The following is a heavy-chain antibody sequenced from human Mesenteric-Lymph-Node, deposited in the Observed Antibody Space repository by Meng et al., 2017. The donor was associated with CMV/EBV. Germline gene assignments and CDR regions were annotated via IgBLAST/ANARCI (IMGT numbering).Heavy chain of an antibody. Sequence: GESLKISCAASGFTFSSYAMSWVRQAPGKGLEWVSAISGSGGSTYYADSVKDRFTISRDNSKNTLYLQMNSLRAEDTAVYYCARDMYYDFWFDYWGQGTLVTVSS. J-gene: IGHJ4*02. CDR1: GFTFSSYA. V-gene: IGHV3-23*01. D-gene: IGHD3-3*01. CDR3: ARDMYYDFWFDY. CDR2: ISGSGGST.